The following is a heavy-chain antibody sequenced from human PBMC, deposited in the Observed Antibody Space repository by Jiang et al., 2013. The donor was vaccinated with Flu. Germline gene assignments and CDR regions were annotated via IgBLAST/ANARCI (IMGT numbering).Heavy chain of an antibody. Sequence: TLSLTCTVSGGSINTFYWSWIRQPQGRDWSGLGISITWDHQLQPSLKSRVTTSVDMSKNQFSLKLSSVTAADTAVYYCASSGDPYYGVDVWGQGTTVTVSS. CDR2: SITWDH. V-gene: IGHV4-59*08. CDR1: GGSINTFY. J-gene: IGHJ6*02. D-gene: IGHD1-14*01. CDR3: ASSGDPYYGVDV.